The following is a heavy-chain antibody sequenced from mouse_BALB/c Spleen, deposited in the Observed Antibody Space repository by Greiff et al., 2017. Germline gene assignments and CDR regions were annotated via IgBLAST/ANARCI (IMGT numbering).Heavy chain of an antibody. CDR3: ARKGANWDFDY. D-gene: IGHD4-1*01. J-gene: IGHJ2*01. V-gene: IGHV5-6-3*01. CDR2: INSNGGST. Sequence: EVQRVESGGGLVQPGGSLKLSCAASGFTFSSYGMSWVRQTPDKRLELVATINSNGGSTYYPDSVKGRFTISRDNAKNTLYLQMSSLKSEDTAMYYCARKGANWDFDYWGQGTTLTVSS. CDR1: GFTFSSYG.